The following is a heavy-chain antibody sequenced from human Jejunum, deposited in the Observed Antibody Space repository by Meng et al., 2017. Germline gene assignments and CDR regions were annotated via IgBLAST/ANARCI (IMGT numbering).Heavy chain of an antibody. D-gene: IGHD3-22*01. CDR2: LNSDGSST. J-gene: IGHJ3*02. Sequence: GESLKISCAASGFTFSRYWMHWVRQAPGKGLVWASRLNSDGSSTKYADSVKGRFTISRDNAKNTLYLQMNSLRAEDTAVYYCAVSYYYDSSGRVAFDIWGQGITVTVSS. CDR3: AVSYYYDSSGRVAFDI. V-gene: IGHV3-74*01. CDR1: GFTFSRYW.